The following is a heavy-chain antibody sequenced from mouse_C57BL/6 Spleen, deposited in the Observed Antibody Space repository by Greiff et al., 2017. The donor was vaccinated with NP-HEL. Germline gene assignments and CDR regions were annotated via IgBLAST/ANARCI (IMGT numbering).Heavy chain of an antibody. V-gene: IGHV5-12*01. J-gene: IGHJ2*01. D-gene: IGHD1-1*01. CDR3: ARHSGYGSPFDY. CDR1: GFTFSDYY. CDR2: ISNGGGST. Sequence: EVQVVESGGGLVQPGGSLKLSCAASGFTFSDYYTYWVRQTPEKRLEWVAYISNGGGSTYYPDTVKGRFTISRDNAKNTLYLQMSRLKSEETAMYYCARHSGYGSPFDYWGQGTTLTVSS.